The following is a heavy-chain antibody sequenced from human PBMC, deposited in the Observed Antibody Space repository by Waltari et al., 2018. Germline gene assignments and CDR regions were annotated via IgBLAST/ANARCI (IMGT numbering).Heavy chain of an antibody. Sequence: QLQLQESGPGLVKPSETLSLTCPVSGGSISSSSYYWGWLRQPPGKGLEWIGSIYYSGSTYYNPSLKSRVTISVDTSKNQFSLKLSSVTAADTAVYYCARHGRWWLREDAFDIWGQGTMVTVSS. CDR2: IYYSGST. D-gene: IGHD5-12*01. CDR3: ARHGRWWLREDAFDI. V-gene: IGHV4-39*01. CDR1: GGSISSSSYY. J-gene: IGHJ3*02.